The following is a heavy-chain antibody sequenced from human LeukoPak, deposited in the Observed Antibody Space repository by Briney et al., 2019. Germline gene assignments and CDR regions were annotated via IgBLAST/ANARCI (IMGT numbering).Heavy chain of an antibody. D-gene: IGHD1-26*01. J-gene: IGHJ6*03. CDR3: ARIATVGDEPDYYYYYMDV. CDR2: IWPNANNK. V-gene: IGHV3-33*01. Sequence: GGSLRLSCAASGFTFNNYAMHWVRQAPGKGLEWVAVIWPNANNKFYADSVKGRYTISRDNSKNTLYLQTNSLRADDTAVYYCARIATVGDEPDYYYYYMDVWGKGTTVTVSS. CDR1: GFTFNNYA.